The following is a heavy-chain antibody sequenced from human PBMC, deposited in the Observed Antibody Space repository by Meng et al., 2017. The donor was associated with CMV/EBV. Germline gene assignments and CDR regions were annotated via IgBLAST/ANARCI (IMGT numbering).Heavy chain of an antibody. CDR3: AHTLLMTTFGGVIVNDAFDI. CDR2: TYWNDDK. J-gene: IGHJ3*02. V-gene: IGHV2-5*01. D-gene: IGHD3-16*02. CDR1: VFSLSTSGVG. Sequence: SGSTLVNPTQTLTLTCTFTVFSLSTSGVGVVWIRQSPGKALEWLSFTYWNDDKRYSPTLKSRLTINKETSKHQVVLTMTDMDPVETATYYCAHTLLMTTFGGVIVNDAFDIWGQGTMVTVSS.